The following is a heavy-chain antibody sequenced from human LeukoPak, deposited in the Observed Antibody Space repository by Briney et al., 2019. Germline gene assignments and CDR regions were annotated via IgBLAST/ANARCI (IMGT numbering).Heavy chain of an antibody. CDR1: GGTFSSYA. CDR3: AREGQNYYDSSGSYFDY. CDR2: IIPIFGTA. D-gene: IGHD3-22*01. V-gene: IGHV1-69*05. Sequence: GASVKVSCKACGGTFSSYAISWVRQAPGQGLEWMGGIIPIFGTANYAQKFQGRVTITTDESTSTAYMELSSLRSEDTAVYYCAREGQNYYDSSGSYFDYWGQGTLVTVSS. J-gene: IGHJ4*02.